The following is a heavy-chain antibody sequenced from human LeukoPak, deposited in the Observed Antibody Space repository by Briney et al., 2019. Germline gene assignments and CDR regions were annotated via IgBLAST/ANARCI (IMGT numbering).Heavy chain of an antibody. D-gene: IGHD3-10*01. CDR3: ARDYYQYYFDY. J-gene: IGHJ4*02. CDR2: IYSGGNT. Sequence: PGGSLRLSCAASGFTFSSYAMSWVRQAPGKGLEWVSVIYSGGNTYYADSVKGRFTVSRDNSKNTVFLQMNTLRAEDTAVYYCARDYYQYYFDYWGQGTLVTVSS. CDR1: GFTFSSYA. V-gene: IGHV3-66*01.